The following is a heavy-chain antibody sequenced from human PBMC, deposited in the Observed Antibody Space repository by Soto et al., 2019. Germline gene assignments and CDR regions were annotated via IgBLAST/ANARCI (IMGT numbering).Heavy chain of an antibody. Sequence: PSQTLSLTCAISGDSVSSNTVAWNWIRQSPSRGLEWLGRTYYRSKWYDDYAESVKSRITINPDTPKNQFSLHLNPVTPEDTAVYYCARSWFGPQVPWFDSWGQGTPVTVSS. J-gene: IGHJ5*01. CDR3: ARSWFGPQVPWFDS. CDR1: GDSVSSNTVA. V-gene: IGHV6-1*01. D-gene: IGHD3-16*01. CDR2: TYYRSKWYD.